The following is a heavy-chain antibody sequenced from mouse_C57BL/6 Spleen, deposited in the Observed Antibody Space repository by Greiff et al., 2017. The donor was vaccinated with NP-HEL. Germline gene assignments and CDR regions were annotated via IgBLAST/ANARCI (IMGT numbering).Heavy chain of an antibody. D-gene: IGHD2-10*02. Sequence: EVQLQQSGAELVRPGASVKLSCTASGFNIKDYYMHWVKQRPEQGLEWIGRIDPEDGDTEYAPKLQGKATMTADTSSNPAYLQLSSLTSEDTAVYYCTRRYGNYLYAMDYWGQGTSVTVSS. J-gene: IGHJ4*01. CDR2: IDPEDGDT. CDR1: GFNIKDYY. CDR3: TRRYGNYLYAMDY. V-gene: IGHV14-1*01.